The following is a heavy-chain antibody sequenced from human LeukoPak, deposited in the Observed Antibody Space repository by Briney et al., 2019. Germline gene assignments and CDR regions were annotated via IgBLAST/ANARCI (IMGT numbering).Heavy chain of an antibody. Sequence: SETLSLTCTVSGGSISSSSYYWGWIRQPPGKGLEWIGSIYYSGSTYYNPSLKSRVTISVGTSKNQFSLNLRSVTPEDTAVYYCARNLIPEQLVLNFWGQGTLVTVSS. V-gene: IGHV4-39*07. CDR2: IYYSGST. CDR1: GGSISSSSYY. J-gene: IGHJ4*02. CDR3: ARNLIPEQLVLNF. D-gene: IGHD6-13*01.